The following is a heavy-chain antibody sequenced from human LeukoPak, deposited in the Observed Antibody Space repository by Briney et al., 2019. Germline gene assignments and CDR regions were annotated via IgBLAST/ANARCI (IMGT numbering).Heavy chain of an antibody. D-gene: IGHD6-13*01. V-gene: IGHV4-34*09. Sequence: SETLSLTCAVCGGSFSGYYWSWIRQPPGKGLEWIGEINHSGGTNYNPSLKSRVTISVDTSKNQFSLKLSSVTAADTAVYYCARGSAADANNWFDPWGQGTLVTVSS. CDR3: ARGSAADANNWFDP. CDR1: GGSFSGYY. CDR2: INHSGGT. J-gene: IGHJ5*02.